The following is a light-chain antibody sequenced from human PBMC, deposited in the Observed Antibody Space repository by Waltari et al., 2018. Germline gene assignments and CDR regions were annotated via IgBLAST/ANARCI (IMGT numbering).Light chain of an antibody. CDR2: DTS. V-gene: IGKV3-11*01. J-gene: IGKJ4*01. Sequence: EIVMTQSPATLSVSPGDRATLSCRASQSIGSDLAWYQQRPGQPPRLLIDDTSNRATGIPARFSGSGFGTDFTLTISSLEFEDSAVYYCQHRFSWPLTFGGGTKVEI. CDR1: QSIGSD. CDR3: QHRFSWPLT.